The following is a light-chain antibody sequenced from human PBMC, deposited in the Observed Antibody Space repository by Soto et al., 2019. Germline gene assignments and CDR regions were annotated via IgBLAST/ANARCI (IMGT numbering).Light chain of an antibody. CDR3: QQYGSSYA. CDR1: QSVTSNY. J-gene: IGKJ2*01. V-gene: IGKV3-20*01. Sequence: EIVLTQSPDTLALSPGERATLSCRASQSVTSNYLAWYQQKPGQAPRLLIFGISSRATGIPDRFSGSGSGTAFTLTIARLEAEAVAVYSCQQYGSSYAFGQGTKLEIK. CDR2: GIS.